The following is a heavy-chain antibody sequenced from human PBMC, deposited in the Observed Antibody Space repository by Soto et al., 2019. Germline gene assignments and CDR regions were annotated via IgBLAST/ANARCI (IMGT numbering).Heavy chain of an antibody. Sequence: QVQLVQSGAEVKKPGASVKVSCKASGYTFTSYGIIWVRQAPGQGLEWMGWISAYNGNTNYAQKLQGRVTMTTDTSTSTAYMELRSLRSDDTAVYYCARKTAYCSSTSCYYYYYYMDVWGKGTTVTVSS. CDR3: ARKTAYCSSTSCYYYYYYMDV. CDR1: GYTFTSYG. CDR2: ISAYNGNT. D-gene: IGHD2-2*01. V-gene: IGHV1-18*01. J-gene: IGHJ6*03.